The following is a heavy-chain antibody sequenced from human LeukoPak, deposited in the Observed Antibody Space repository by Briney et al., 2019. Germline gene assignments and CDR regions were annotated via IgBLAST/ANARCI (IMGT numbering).Heavy chain of an antibody. CDR3: YYATGKLWGHIYYYYMDV. Sequence: GGSLRLSCAASGFTFRSNDMSWVRQAPGKGLEYVSIIYSGGNTSYADSVRGRFTISRVNSNNTLYLQMNHLRAVDTAVYSFYYATGKLWGHIYYYYMDVWGKGTTVTVSS. CDR1: GFTFRSND. D-gene: IGHD3-22*01. V-gene: IGHV3-53*01. CDR2: IYSGGNT. J-gene: IGHJ6*03.